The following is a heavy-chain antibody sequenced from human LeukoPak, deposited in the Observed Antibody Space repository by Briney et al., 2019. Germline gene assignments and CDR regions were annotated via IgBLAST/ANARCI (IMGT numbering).Heavy chain of an antibody. V-gene: IGHV2-5*01. D-gene: IGHD3-3*01. CDR1: GFSLSTSGVG. CDR3: AHSKDAGRSTYYDFWSGYSNWFDP. J-gene: IGHJ5*02. CDR2: IYWNDDK. Sequence: SGPTLVKPTQTLTLTCTFSGFSLSTSGVGVGWIRQPPGKALEWLALIYWNDDKRYSPSLKSRLTITKDTSKNQVVLTMTNMDPVDTATYYCAHSKDAGRSTYYDFWSGYSNWFDPWGQGTLVTVSS.